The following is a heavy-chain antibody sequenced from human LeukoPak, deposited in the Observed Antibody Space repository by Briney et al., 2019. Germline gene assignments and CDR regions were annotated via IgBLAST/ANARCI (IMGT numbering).Heavy chain of an antibody. CDR2: IYYSGST. V-gene: IGHV4-59*11. CDR3: ARTYSGYDLIFDY. Sequence: SETLSLTCTVSGGSISSHYWSWIRQPPGKGLEWIGYIYYSGSTNYNPSLKSRVTISVDTSKNQFSLKLSSVTAADTAVYYCARTYSGYDLIFDYWGQGTLVTVSS. D-gene: IGHD5-12*01. J-gene: IGHJ4*02. CDR1: GGSISSHY.